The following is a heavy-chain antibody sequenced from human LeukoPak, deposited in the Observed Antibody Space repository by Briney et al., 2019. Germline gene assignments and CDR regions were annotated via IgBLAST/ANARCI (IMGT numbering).Heavy chain of an antibody. V-gene: IGHV5-10-1*01. CDR3: ARHFRRFEYDY. J-gene: IGHJ4*02. Sequence: GESLKISCKGSGSSFISYWISWVRQMPGKGLEWMGRIDPSDSYTNYSPSFQGHVTISADKSISTAYLQWRSLKASDTAMYYCARHFRRFEYDYWGQGTLVTVPS. D-gene: IGHD3-10*01. CDR1: GSSFISYW. CDR2: IDPSDSYT.